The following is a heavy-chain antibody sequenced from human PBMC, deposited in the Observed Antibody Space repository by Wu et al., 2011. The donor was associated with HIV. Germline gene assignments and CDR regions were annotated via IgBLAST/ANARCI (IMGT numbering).Heavy chain of an antibody. J-gene: IGHJ6*02. D-gene: IGHD6-13*01. CDR3: ARGQSTAAAADYYYYGMDV. CDR2: T. Sequence: TNYAQKFQDRVTITRDRSMSTAYMELSSLRSEDTAVYYCARGQSTAAAADYYYYGMDVWGQGTTVTVSS. V-gene: IGHV1-45*02.